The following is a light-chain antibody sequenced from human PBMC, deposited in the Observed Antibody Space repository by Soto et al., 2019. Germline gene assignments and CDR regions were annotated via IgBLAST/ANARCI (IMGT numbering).Light chain of an antibody. CDR1: QSVGSNY. J-gene: IGKJ1*01. CDR3: QQYGSSPRT. CDR2: GAS. Sequence: EIVVTQSPGTLSLSPGEKATFSCRASQSVGSNYLAWYQQKPGQAPRLLIYGASKRATGIPDRFSGSGSGTDFTLTISRMEPEDFAVYCCQQYGSSPRTFGQGTKVEIK. V-gene: IGKV3-20*01.